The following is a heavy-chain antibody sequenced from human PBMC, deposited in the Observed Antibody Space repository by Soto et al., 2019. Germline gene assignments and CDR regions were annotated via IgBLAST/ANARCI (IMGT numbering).Heavy chain of an antibody. D-gene: IGHD1-7*01. J-gene: IGHJ4*02. V-gene: IGHV3-7*01. CDR3: AERGLAGTGYYDY. CDR2: IKEDGIEK. CDR1: GFTISRYF. Sequence: GGPLRLSCAASGFTISRYFMSWVRKAPGKGLEWVANIKEDGIEKNYVDSVNGRFTISRDNTMHSLYLQMNGLRAEDTAVYYCAERGLAGTGYYDYWGQGTLVTVSS.